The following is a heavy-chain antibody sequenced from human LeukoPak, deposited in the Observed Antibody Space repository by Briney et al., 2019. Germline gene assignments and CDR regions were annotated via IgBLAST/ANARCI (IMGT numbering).Heavy chain of an antibody. Sequence: SETLSLTCAVYGGSFSGYYWSWIRQPPGKGLEWIGEINHSGSTNYNPSLKGRVTISVDTSKNQFSLKLSSVTAADTAVYYCATLGYSYGFDYWGQGTLVTVSS. J-gene: IGHJ4*02. CDR3: ATLGYSYGFDY. CDR2: INHSGST. V-gene: IGHV4-34*01. D-gene: IGHD5-18*01. CDR1: GGSFSGYY.